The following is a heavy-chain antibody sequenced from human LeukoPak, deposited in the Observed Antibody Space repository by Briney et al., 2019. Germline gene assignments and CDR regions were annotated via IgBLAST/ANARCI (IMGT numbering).Heavy chain of an antibody. CDR2: IYYSGST. V-gene: IGHV4-59*12. J-gene: IGHJ4*02. D-gene: IGHD3-22*01. CDR3: ARDYYYYDSSGYSIFDY. CDR1: GGSISSYY. Sequence: SETLSLTCTVSGGSISSYYWNWIRQPPGKGLEWIGYIYYSGSTNYNPSLKSRVTISVDTSKNQFSLKLSSVTAADTAFYYCARDYYYYDSSGYSIFDYWGQGTLVTVSS.